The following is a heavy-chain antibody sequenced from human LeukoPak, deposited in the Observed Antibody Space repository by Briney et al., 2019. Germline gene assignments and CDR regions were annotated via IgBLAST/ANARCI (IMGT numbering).Heavy chain of an antibody. D-gene: IGHD5-24*01. Sequence: GGSLRLSCAASGFSFTDAWMNWVRQPPGKGLEWVGRIKSETGGGTTDFAAPVKGRFTISRDDSNNTLSLQMNSLRAADTAVYYCAKGGLRDGYSYASWGQGTLITVSS. CDR3: AKGGLRDGYSYAS. V-gene: IGHV3-15*07. J-gene: IGHJ5*02. CDR1: GFSFTDAW. CDR2: IKSETGGGTT.